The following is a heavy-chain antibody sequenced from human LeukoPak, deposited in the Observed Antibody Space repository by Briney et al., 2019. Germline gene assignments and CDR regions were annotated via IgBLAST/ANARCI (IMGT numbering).Heavy chain of an antibody. Sequence: GGSLRLSCAASGFTFSDYYMSWIRQAPGKGLEWVSYISSSGSTIYYADSVKGRFTISRDNAKNSLYLQMNSLRAEDTAVYYCARDSRAYDYVWGSYRSPFDYWGQGTPVTVSS. CDR3: ARDSRAYDYVWGSYRSPFDY. D-gene: IGHD3-16*02. J-gene: IGHJ4*02. CDR1: GFTFSDYY. CDR2: ISSSGSTI. V-gene: IGHV3-11*04.